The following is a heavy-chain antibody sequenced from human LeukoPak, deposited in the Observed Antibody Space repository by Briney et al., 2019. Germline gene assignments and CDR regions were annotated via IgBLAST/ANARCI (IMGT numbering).Heavy chain of an antibody. CDR2: MNPNSGNT. CDR1: GYTFTSYD. D-gene: IGHD6-13*01. Sequence: ASVKVSCKASGYTFTSYDINWVRQATGQGLEWMGWMNPNSGNTGYAQKFQGRVTMTRNTSISTAYMEPSSLRSEDTAVYYCARAKARLNSSSWYDWYFDLWGRGTLVTVSS. CDR3: ARAKARLNSSSWYDWYFDL. V-gene: IGHV1-8*01. J-gene: IGHJ2*01.